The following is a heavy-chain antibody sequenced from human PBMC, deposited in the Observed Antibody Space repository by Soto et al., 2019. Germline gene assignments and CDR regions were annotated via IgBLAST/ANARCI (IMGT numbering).Heavy chain of an antibody. CDR3: ARDKGGRYCSRTSCLYSFDY. V-gene: IGHV3-23*01. CDR1: GFPFRTYA. J-gene: IGHJ4*02. Sequence: EVQLLESGGGLVQPGGSLRLSCTASGFPFRTYAMSWVRQAPGKGLEWVSTISDSGSTYYADSVKGRFTISRDNSKNTLYLEMNSLRAEDTVVYYCARDKGGRYCSRTSCLYSFDYWGQGTLVTVSS. CDR2: ISDSGST. D-gene: IGHD2-2*01.